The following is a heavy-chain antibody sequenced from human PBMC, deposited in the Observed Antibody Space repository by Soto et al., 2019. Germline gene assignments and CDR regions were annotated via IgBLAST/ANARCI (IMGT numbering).Heavy chain of an antibody. Sequence: SLRLSCAASGFTFSSYAMHWVRQAPGKGLEWVAVISYDGSNKYYADSVKGRFTISRDNSKNTLYLQMNSLRAEDTAVYYCATRIAARPGWFDPWGQGTLVTSPQ. D-gene: IGHD6-6*01. CDR2: ISYDGSNK. J-gene: IGHJ5*02. CDR1: GFTFSSYA. CDR3: ATRIAARPGWFDP. V-gene: IGHV3-30-3*01.